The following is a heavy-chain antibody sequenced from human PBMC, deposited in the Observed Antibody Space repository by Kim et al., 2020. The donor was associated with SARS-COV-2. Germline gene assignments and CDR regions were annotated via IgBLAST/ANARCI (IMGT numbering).Heavy chain of an antibody. CDR2: VSYSGGS. D-gene: IGHD6-13*01. CDR3: ARAHPLAPRGYGIDV. V-gene: IGHV4-59*02. Sequence: SETLSLTCAVSGDSVATDFWTWVRQAPGKGLDWLGYVSYSGGSDYNPNLRGRLTISVDASRTHVSLRLTSLTAADTGVYFCARAHPLAPRGYGIDVCGQG. CDR1: GDSVATDF. J-gene: IGHJ6*02.